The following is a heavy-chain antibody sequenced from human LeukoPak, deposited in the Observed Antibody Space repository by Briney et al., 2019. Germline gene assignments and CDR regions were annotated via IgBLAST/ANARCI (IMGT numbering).Heavy chain of an antibody. V-gene: IGHV3-21*06. CDR1: GFTFSGYS. Sequence: GGSLRLSCTASGFTFSGYSMNWIRQAPGKGLEWVSSFGTRSTSVYHAGSVKGRFAISRDNAKNTVYLQMNSLRVEDTAVYYCARVYETNGYLYWGQGSLVTVSS. J-gene: IGHJ4*02. CDR2: FGTRSTSV. D-gene: IGHD3-22*01. CDR3: ARVYETNGYLY.